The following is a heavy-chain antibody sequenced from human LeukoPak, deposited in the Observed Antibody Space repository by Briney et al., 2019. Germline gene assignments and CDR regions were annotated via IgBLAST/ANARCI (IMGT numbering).Heavy chain of an antibody. CDR1: GESFSGYY. Sequence: SETLSLTCAVYGESFSGYYWAWIRQPPGKGLEWIGEINHTGRTNYKPSLKSRVTISVDSSKNQFSLRLNSVTAADTAVYYCARDPAPMELYDSSGYRISRPPAQLMDVWGQGTTVTVSS. CDR3: ARDPAPMELYDSSGYRISRPPAQLMDV. V-gene: IGHV4-34*01. D-gene: IGHD3-22*01. CDR2: INHTGRT. J-gene: IGHJ6*02.